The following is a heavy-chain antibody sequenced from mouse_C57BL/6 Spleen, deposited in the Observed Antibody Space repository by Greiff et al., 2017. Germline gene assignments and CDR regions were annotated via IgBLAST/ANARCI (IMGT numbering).Heavy chain of an antibody. CDR1: GYSITSGYY. J-gene: IGHJ2*01. CDR3: ASGNYGNYDY. CDR2: ISYDGSN. V-gene: IGHV3-6*01. D-gene: IGHD2-1*01. Sequence: VQLQQSGPGLVKPSQSLSLTCSVTGYSITSGYYWNWIRQFPGNKLEWMGYISYDGSNNYNPSLKNRISITRDTSKNQFFLKLNSVTTEDTATYYCASGNYGNYDYWGQGTTLTVSS.